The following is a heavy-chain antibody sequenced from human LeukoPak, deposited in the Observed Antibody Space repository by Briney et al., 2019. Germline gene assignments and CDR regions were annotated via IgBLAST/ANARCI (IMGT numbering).Heavy chain of an antibody. V-gene: IGHV4-39*01. CDR2: FYYTGSA. J-gene: IGHJ4*02. CDR1: GDSMSSRNYY. Sequence: PSETLSLTCTVSGDSMSSRNYYWAWIRQPPGKGLEWIGSFYYTGSAYYNPSLKSRVTISIDMSKNQFSLKLNAVTAADTAVYYCASPEGFTSKLDYWGQGTLVTVSS. D-gene: IGHD2-15*01. CDR3: ASPEGFTSKLDY.